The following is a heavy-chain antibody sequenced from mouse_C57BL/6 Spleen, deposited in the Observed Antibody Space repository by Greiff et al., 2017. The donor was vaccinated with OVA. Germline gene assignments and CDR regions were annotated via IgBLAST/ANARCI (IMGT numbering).Heavy chain of an antibody. J-gene: IGHJ2*01. Sequence: VQLQQSGAELVKPGASVKLSCTASGFNIKDYYRHGVKQRTEQGLEWIGRIDPEDGKTKYAPNFQGKATITADTSSNTAYLQLSSLTSEDTAVYYCARGILDYWGQGTTLTVSS. CDR3: ARGILDY. V-gene: IGHV14-2*01. CDR1: GFNIKDYY. CDR2: IDPEDGKT.